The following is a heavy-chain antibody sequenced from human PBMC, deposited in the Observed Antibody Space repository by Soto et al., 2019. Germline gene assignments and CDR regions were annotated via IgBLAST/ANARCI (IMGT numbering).Heavy chain of an antibody. V-gene: IGHV1-46*03. CDR3: AREVGAFDY. Sequence: QVQLVQSGAEVKQPGASVKVSCKASGYIFTTYYMHWVRQAPGQGLEWMGIINPSDGYTIYAQKFQGRLTMNRDTSTSTVYMELSSLRSEDTAVYYCAREVGAFDYWGQGTLVTVSS. CDR1: GYIFTTYY. CDR2: INPSDGYT. J-gene: IGHJ4*02. D-gene: IGHD1-26*01.